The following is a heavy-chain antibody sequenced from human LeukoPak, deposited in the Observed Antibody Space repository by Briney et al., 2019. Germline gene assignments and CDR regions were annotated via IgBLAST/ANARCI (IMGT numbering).Heavy chain of an antibody. D-gene: IGHD2-2*01. J-gene: IGHJ4*02. Sequence: PGGSLRLSCAASGFTFSSYSMNWVRQAPGKGLEWVSYISSSSSTIYYADSVKGRFTISRDNAKNSLYLQMNSLRAEDTAVYYCARDRRCSSTSCYYFDYWGQGTLVTVSS. CDR2: ISSSSSTI. V-gene: IGHV3-48*01. CDR1: GFTFSSYS. CDR3: ARDRRCSSTSCYYFDY.